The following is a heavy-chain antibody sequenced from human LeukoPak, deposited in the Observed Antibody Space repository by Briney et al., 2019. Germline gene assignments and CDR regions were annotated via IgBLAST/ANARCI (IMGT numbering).Heavy chain of an antibody. CDR2: IYNSGSS. CDR1: GGSISNHY. V-gene: IGHV4-59*11. Sequence: SETLSLTCTVSGGSISNHYWSWIRQPPGKGLEWIGYIYNSGSSNYNPSLKSRVTISVDTSKNQFSLKLSSVTAADTAVYYCVRYVVVAGYYDYYGMDVWGQGTTVTVSS. CDR3: VRYVVVAGYYDYYGMDV. J-gene: IGHJ6*02. D-gene: IGHD6-19*01.